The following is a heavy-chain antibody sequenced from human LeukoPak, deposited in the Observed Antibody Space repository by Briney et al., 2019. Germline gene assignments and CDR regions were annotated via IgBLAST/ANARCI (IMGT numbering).Heavy chain of an antibody. D-gene: IGHD6-13*01. J-gene: IGHJ4*02. CDR3: ARGRRVAAAGSYYFDY. V-gene: IGHV1-8*02. CDR2: MNPNSGNT. CDR1: GYTFTSYD. Sequence: RASVKVSCKASGYTFTSYDINWVRQATGQGLEWMGWMNPNSGNTGYAQKFQGRVTMTRNTSISTAYMELSSLRSEDTAVYYCARGRRVAAAGSYYFDYWGQGTLVTVSS.